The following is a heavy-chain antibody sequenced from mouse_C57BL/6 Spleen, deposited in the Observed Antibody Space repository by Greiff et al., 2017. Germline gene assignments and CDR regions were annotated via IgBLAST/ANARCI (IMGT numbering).Heavy chain of an antibody. D-gene: IGHD1-1*01. Sequence: EVKLQESGPELVKPGASVKISCKASGYSFTGYFMNWVKQSHGKSLEWIGRINPYNGDTFYNQKFKGKATLTVDKSSSTAHMELLSLTSEDFAVYYCAREKDYYYGSRHWYFDVGGTGTTVTVSS. CDR3: AREKDYYYGSRHWYFDV. J-gene: IGHJ1*03. CDR2: INPYNGDT. V-gene: IGHV1-37*01. CDR1: GYSFTGYF.